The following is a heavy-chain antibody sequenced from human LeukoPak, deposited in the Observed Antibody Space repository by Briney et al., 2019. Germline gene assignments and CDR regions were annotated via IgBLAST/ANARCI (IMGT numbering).Heavy chain of an antibody. J-gene: IGHJ1*01. Sequence: GGSLRLSCAVSGFTFINYWMHWVRQAPGKGLVWVSGINNDGSTTDYADSVKGRFTISRDNAKNSLYLQMNSLRAEDTAVYYCARPSRPYRSSEYFQQWGRGTLVIVSS. CDR3: ARPSRPYRSSEYFQQ. CDR2: INNDGSTT. CDR1: GFTFINYW. D-gene: IGHD6-13*01. V-gene: IGHV3-74*01.